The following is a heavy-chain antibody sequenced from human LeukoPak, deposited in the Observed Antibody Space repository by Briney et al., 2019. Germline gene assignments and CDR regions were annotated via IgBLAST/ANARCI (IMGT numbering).Heavy chain of an antibody. CDR1: GSRFTSSG. V-gene: IGHV1-18*01. CDR2: ISSSTGNT. CDR3: VRLPLWCCSSTSCLD. Sequence: GASVTVSCSASGSRFTSSGNCMVRHAPGQGLEWMGWISSSTGNTKYAQKLQDRVTMTTDTSTSTAYLYLRKLRSDDTAVCYCVRLPLWCCSSTSCLDWGQGTLVTVSS. J-gene: IGHJ4*02. D-gene: IGHD2-2*01.